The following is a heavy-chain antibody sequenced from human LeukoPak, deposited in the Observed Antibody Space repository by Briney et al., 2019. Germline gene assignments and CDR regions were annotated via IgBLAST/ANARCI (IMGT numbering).Heavy chain of an antibody. D-gene: IGHD6-19*01. CDR1: GFTFDDYT. CDR2: ISWDGGST. V-gene: IGHV3-43*01. J-gene: IGHJ4*02. Sequence: GGSLRLSCAASGFTFDDYTMHWVRQAPGKGLEWVSLISWDGGSTYYADSVKGRFTISRDNSKNSLYLQMNSLRTEDTALYYCAKGSVAGPFFDYWGQGTLVTVSS. CDR3: AKGSVAGPFFDY.